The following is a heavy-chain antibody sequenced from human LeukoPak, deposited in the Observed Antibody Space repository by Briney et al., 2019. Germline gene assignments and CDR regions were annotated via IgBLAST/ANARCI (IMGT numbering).Heavy chain of an antibody. Sequence: GGSLRLSCAASGFTFISYSINWVRHAPGKGLEWVSSISSSSSYICYAESVKGRFTISRDNAKNSLYLQMNSLRAEDTAVYYCAKDQGYGDYIFDYWGQGTLVTVSS. J-gene: IGHJ4*02. CDR2: ISSSSSYI. D-gene: IGHD4-17*01. V-gene: IGHV3-21*01. CDR3: AKDQGYGDYIFDY. CDR1: GFTFISYS.